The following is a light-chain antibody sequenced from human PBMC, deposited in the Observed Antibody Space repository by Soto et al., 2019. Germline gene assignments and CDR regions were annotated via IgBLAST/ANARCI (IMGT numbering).Light chain of an antibody. Sequence: DIQMTQSPSSLSASIGDRVTITCRASQYISSWLAWYQQKPGKAPKLLMFDTFSLESGVPSRFSGSRSGTEFTLTISGLQLEDFATYYCQQSFSNYFTFGGGTKVDIK. CDR2: DTF. J-gene: IGKJ4*01. V-gene: IGKV1-5*01. CDR3: QQSFSNYFT. CDR1: QYISSW.